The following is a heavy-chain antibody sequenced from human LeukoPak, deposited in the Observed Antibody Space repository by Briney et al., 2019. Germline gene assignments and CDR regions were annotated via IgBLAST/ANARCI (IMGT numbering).Heavy chain of an antibody. CDR3: ARDHGDYYDSSGYYFVY. J-gene: IGHJ4*02. V-gene: IGHV4-38-2*02. CDR2: IYHSGST. CDR1: GYSISSGYY. D-gene: IGHD3-22*01. Sequence: SETLSLTCTVSGYSISSGYYWGWIRQPPGKGLEWIGSIYHSGSTYYNPSLKSRVTIAVETSKNQFSLKLSSVTAADTAVYYCARDHGDYYDSSGYYFVYWGQGTLVTVSS.